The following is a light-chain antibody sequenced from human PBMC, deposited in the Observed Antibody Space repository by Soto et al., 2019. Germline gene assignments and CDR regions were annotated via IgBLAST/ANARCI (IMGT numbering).Light chain of an antibody. Sequence: ILMSQSPSSLSASVGDTGTITCRASQDVDKWLAWYQQKPGKAPKLLIYKSSTLIGGVPSRFSAVGSGTEYSLSISGLQPEDVATYYCQQYSSYWTFGQETMVEIK. CDR2: KSS. CDR1: QDVDKW. V-gene: IGKV1-5*03. J-gene: IGKJ1*01. CDR3: QQYSSYWT.